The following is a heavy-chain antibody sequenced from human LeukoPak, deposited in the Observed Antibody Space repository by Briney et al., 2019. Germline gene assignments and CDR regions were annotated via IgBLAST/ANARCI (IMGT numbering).Heavy chain of an antibody. CDR1: GFTFSTYA. CDR2: IRGIDDTT. V-gene: IGHV3-23*01. Sequence: GGSLRLSCAASGFTFSTYAMNWVRQAPGKGLEWVSSIRGIDDTTYYADSVKGRFTISRDDSRRTLYLQMNSLRADDTAPYYCAKSFLGFSYGKIDFWGRGTLVTVSS. D-gene: IGHD5-18*01. CDR3: AKSFLGFSYGKIDF. J-gene: IGHJ4*02.